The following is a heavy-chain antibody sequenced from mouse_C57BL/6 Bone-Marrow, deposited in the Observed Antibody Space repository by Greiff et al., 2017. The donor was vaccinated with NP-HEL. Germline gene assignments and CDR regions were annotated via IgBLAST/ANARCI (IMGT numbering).Heavy chain of an antibody. CDR1: GFNIKDDY. J-gene: IGHJ3*01. CDR2: IDPEHGGT. CDR3: TTGAFAD. V-gene: IGHV14-4*01. Sequence: VQLQQSGAELVRPGASVKLSCPASGFNIKDDYMPWVTQRPEQGLEWIVWIDPEHGGTEYASKVQGKATITADTSSNTADLQRSSLTSEDTAVYYCTTGAFADWGQGTLVTVSA.